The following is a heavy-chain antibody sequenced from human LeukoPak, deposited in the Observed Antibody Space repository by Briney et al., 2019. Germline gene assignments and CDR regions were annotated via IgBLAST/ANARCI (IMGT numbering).Heavy chain of an antibody. CDR1: GFTFSTFA. V-gene: IGHV3-23*01. J-gene: IGHJ4*02. D-gene: IGHD5-18*01. CDR2: IFPSGGEI. Sequence: GGSLRLPCVASGFTFSTFAMISVRQPPGRGLEWVSSIFPSGGEIHYADSVRGRFTISRDNSKSILSLQMNSLGAEDTATYYCATYRQVLLPFESWGQGTLVTVSS. CDR3: ATYRQVLLPFES.